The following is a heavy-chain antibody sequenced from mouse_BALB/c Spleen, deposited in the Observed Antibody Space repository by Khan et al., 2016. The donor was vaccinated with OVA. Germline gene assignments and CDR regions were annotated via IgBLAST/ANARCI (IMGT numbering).Heavy chain of an antibody. CDR3: ARYDGNYGWYFDV. Sequence: QVQLKESGPGLVAPSQSLSITCTVSGFSLATYGVHWVRQPPGKGLEWMGVIWAGGSTNYNSALMSRLSIRYDNSKSQVFLKMNSLQTDYTAKYYCARYDGNYGWYFDVWGAGTTVTVSS. V-gene: IGHV2-9*02. CDR1: GFSLATYG. J-gene: IGHJ1*01. CDR2: IWAGGST. D-gene: IGHD2-1*01.